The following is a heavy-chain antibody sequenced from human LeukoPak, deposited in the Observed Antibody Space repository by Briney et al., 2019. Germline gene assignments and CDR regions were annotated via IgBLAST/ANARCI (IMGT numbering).Heavy chain of an antibody. V-gene: IGHV4-34*01. CDR3: ARQIKGYSSSWFRVGWFDP. CDR2: INHNGST. Sequence: SETLSLTCAVYGGSFSGYYWSWIRQPPGKGLEWMGEINHNGSTNYNPALKNGVTISVNTSKNQFSLKLRSVSVADTAVYYCARQIKGYSSSWFRVGWFDPWGQGTLVTVSS. J-gene: IGHJ5*02. D-gene: IGHD6-13*01. CDR1: GGSFSGYY.